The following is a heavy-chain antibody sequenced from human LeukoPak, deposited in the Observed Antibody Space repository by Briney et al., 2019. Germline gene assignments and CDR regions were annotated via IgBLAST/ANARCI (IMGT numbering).Heavy chain of an antibody. CDR1: GHTSTGYY. D-gene: IGHD4-17*01. Sequence: ASVKVSCKASGHTSTGYYMHWVRQAPGQGLEWMGWINPNSGGTNYAQKFQGRVTMTRDTSISTAYMELSRLRSDDTAVYYCARAPTVTTGDYWGQGTLVTVSS. J-gene: IGHJ4*02. V-gene: IGHV1-2*02. CDR3: ARAPTVTTGDY. CDR2: INPNSGGT.